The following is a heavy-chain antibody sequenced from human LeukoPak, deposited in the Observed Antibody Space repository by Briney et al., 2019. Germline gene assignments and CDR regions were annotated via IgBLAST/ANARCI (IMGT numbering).Heavy chain of an antibody. V-gene: IGHV1-18*01. CDR3: ARDGDSWYYYGMDV. Sequence: GASVKVSCKASGYTFTSYGISWVRQAPGQGLEWMGWISAYNGNTNYAQKLQGRVTMTTDTSTSTAYMELRSLRYDDTAVYYCARDGDSWYYYGMDVWGQGTTVTVSS. D-gene: IGHD7-27*01. J-gene: IGHJ6*02. CDR1: GYTFTSYG. CDR2: ISAYNGNT.